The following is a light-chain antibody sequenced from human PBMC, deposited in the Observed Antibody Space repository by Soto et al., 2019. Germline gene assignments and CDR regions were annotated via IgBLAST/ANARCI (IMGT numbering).Light chain of an antibody. CDR1: SRDVGGYNS. CDR2: EVS. CDR3: SSFTTTNTRV. J-gene: IGLJ3*02. Sequence: QSALTQPRSVSGSPGQSVTISCTGTSRDVGGYNSVCWHQQHPGKAPKLIIYEVSNRPSGISDRFSASKSGNTASLTISGLQADDEDDYYHSSFTTTNTRVFGGGTQLTVL. V-gene: IGLV2-14*01.